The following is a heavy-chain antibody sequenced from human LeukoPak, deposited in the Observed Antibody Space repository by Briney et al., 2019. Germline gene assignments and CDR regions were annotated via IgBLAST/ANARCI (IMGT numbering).Heavy chain of an antibody. D-gene: IGHD6-13*01. V-gene: IGHV4-59*01. Sequence: SETLSLTCIVADGSISSYYWSWIRQPPGKGLEWMGYIHSSGTTNYIPSLKSRITMSLDTSKNQFSLRLRSVTAADTAMYYCARATYISSRASQLGYWGQGTLVTVSS. J-gene: IGHJ4*02. CDR2: IHSSGTT. CDR3: ARATYISSRASQLGY. CDR1: DGSISSYY.